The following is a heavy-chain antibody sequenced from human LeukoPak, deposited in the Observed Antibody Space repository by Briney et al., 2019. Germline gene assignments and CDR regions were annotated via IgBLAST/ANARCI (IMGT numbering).Heavy chain of an antibody. CDR2: ISTSGST. CDR1: GDSVSTYY. J-gene: IGHJ4*02. D-gene: IGHD1-26*01. V-gene: IGHV4-4*07. CDR3: AREATVVGATII. Sequence: SETLSLTRTVSGDSVSTYYWSWIRQSAGKRLEWIGHISTSGSTTYNPSLKSRVSMSVDTSKKQFSLKLSSVTAADAAVYYCAREATVVGATIIWGQGALVTVSS.